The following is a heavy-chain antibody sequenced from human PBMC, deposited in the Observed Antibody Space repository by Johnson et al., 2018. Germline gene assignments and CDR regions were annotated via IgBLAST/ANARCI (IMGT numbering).Heavy chain of an antibody. CDR3: ARVTPVLAFDI. V-gene: IGHV3-74*01. CDR2: INSDGRST. CDR1: GFIFSSYW. Sequence: VQLQESGGGSVQPGGSLRLSCAASGFIFSSYWMHWVRQAPGKGLVWVSRINSDGRSTSYADSVKGRFTISRDNAKKTVYLQMNSLRAEDTAVYYGARVTPVLAFDIWGQGTMVTVSS. D-gene: IGHD2-8*01. J-gene: IGHJ3*02.